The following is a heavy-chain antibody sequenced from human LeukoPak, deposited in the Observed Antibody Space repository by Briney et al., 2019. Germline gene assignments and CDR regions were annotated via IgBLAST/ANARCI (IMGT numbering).Heavy chain of an antibody. D-gene: IGHD1-26*01. J-gene: IGHJ2*01. CDR1: GFTFSSYG. CDR2: IWYDGSNK. V-gene: IGHV3-33*06. CDR3: AKESRKERRSHYWYFDL. Sequence: GRSLRLSCAASGFTFSSYGMHWVRQSPGKGLEWVAVIWYDGSNKYYADSVKGRFTISRDNSKNTLYLQMNSLRAEDTVVYYCAKESRKERRSHYWYFDLWGRGTLVTVSS.